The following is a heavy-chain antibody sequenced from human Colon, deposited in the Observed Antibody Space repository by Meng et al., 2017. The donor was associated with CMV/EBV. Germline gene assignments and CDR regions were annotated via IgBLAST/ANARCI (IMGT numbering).Heavy chain of an antibody. Sequence: GESLKISCAASGFTFSSYAMSWVRQAPGKGLEWVSAISGSGGSTYYADSVKGRFTISRDNSKNTLYLQMNSLRAEDMAVYYCAKVYSSGWYFLDYWGQGTLVTVSS. D-gene: IGHD6-19*01. CDR1: GFTFSSYA. CDR3: AKVYSSGWYFLDY. V-gene: IGHV3-23*01. J-gene: IGHJ4*02. CDR2: ISGSGGST.